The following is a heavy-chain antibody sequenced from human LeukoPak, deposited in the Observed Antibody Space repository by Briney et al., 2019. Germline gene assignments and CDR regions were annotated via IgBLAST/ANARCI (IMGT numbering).Heavy chain of an antibody. CDR1: GFTVSSNS. V-gene: IGHV3-53*01. CDR2: IYSDNT. J-gene: IGHJ4*02. Sequence: PGGSLRLSCTVSGFTVSSNSMSWVRQAPGKGLEWVSFIYSDNTHYSDSVKGRFTISRDNSKNTLYLQMNSLKTEDTAVYYCTTGAFYYGSERGYWGQGTLVTVSS. D-gene: IGHD3-10*01. CDR3: TTGAFYYGSERGY.